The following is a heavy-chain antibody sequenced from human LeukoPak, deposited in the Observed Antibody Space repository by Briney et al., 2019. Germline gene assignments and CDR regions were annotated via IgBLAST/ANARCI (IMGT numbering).Heavy chain of an antibody. J-gene: IGHJ6*03. V-gene: IGHV3-23*01. Sequence: GGTLRLSCAASGFTFSSFGMSWVRQAPGKGLEWVSAISSTGGTAYYADSVKGRFTISRDNSKNTLYLQMNSLRAEDTAVYYCAKAPGSQTYYYYYMDVWGKGTTVTVSS. CDR2: ISSTGGTA. CDR1: GFTFSSFG. CDR3: AKAPGSQTYYYYYMDV.